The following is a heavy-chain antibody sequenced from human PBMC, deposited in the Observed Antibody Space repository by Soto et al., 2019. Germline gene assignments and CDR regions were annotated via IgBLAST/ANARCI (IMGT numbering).Heavy chain of an antibody. CDR1: GEGTMGDFG. D-gene: IGHD3-10*01. CDR3: ARGVDGSNFGAVY. V-gene: IGHV1-69*13. CDR2: IIPKLGSA. Sequence: SVKGDWPGAGEGTMGDFGGSWVRQTPGQGLEWMGGIIPKLGSANYAQNFQGRVTVTADESTNTVYMELRSLRSDDTAVYYCARGVDGSNFGAVYWGQGTPVTGSS. J-gene: IGHJ4*02.